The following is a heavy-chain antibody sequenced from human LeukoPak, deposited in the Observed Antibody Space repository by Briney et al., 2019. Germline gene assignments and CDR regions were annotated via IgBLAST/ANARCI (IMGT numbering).Heavy chain of an antibody. CDR2: IYPGDSDT. J-gene: IGHJ6*02. D-gene: IGHD6-13*01. Sequence: GESLKISCKGSGYSFTSYWIGWVRQMPGKGLEWMGIIYPGDSDTRYSPSFQGQVTISADKSISTAYLQWSSLEASDTAMYYCARLAAGTDYYYGMDVWGQGTTVTVSS. V-gene: IGHV5-51*01. CDR1: GYSFTSYW. CDR3: ARLAAGTDYYYGMDV.